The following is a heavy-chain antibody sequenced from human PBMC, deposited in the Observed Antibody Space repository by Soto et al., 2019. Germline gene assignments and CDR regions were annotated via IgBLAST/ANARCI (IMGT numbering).Heavy chain of an antibody. CDR3: AHKYYYDSSGYSIEDAFDI. D-gene: IGHD3-22*01. CDR1: VGTLGSCA. J-gene: IGHJ3*02. V-gene: IGHV1-69*06. CDR2: IIPIFGTA. Sequence: SVEVSCKASVGTLGSCAISWVRQAPGQGLEWMGGIIPIFGTANYAQKFQGRVTITADKSTSTAYMELSSLRSEDTAVYYCAHKYYYDSSGYSIEDAFDIWGQGTMVTVS.